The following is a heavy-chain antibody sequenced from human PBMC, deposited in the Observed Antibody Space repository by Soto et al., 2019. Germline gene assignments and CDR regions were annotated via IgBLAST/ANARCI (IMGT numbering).Heavy chain of an antibody. CDR3: ASKAACGGDCYAFDS. J-gene: IGHJ4*02. Sequence: QVYLVQSGAEVKKPGSSVKISCKASGGIFSSNTINWVRQAAGQGLEWMGGIIPLFGTANYAGKVQGRVTITADKSTKTEYMELTSLRSEDTAVYYCASKAACGGDCYAFDSWGQGTLVTVSS. CDR2: IIPLFGTA. D-gene: IGHD2-21*02. V-gene: IGHV1-69*06. CDR1: GGIFSSNT.